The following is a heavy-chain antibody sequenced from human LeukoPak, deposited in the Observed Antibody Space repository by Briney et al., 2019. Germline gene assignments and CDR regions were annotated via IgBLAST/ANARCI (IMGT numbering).Heavy chain of an antibody. CDR3: AKDRRLERWAGASDI. Sequence: GGSLRLSCAASGFTFGSYGMHWVRQAPGKGLEWVAVISYDGNDKYYVDSVKGRFTISRDNSKSTLFLQMNSLRAEDTAVYYCAKDRRLERWAGASDIWGQGTMVTVSS. CDR1: GFTFGSYG. J-gene: IGHJ3*02. CDR2: ISYDGNDK. V-gene: IGHV3-30*18. D-gene: IGHD1-1*01.